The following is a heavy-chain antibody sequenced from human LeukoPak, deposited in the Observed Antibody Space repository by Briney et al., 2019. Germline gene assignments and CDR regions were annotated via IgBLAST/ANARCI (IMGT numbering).Heavy chain of an antibody. CDR2: IYYSGST. J-gene: IGHJ4*02. V-gene: IGHV4-31*03. CDR1: GGSISSGGYY. CDR3: ARIRLHYFDY. Sequence: SQTLSLTCTVSGGSISSGGYYWSWIRQHPGKGLEWIGYIYYSGSTYNNPSLKSRVTISVDTSKNQFSLKLSSVTAADTAVYYCARIRLHYFDYWGQGTLVTVSS.